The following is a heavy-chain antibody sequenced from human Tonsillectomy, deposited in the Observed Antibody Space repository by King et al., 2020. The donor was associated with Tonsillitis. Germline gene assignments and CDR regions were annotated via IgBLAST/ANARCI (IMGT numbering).Heavy chain of an antibody. V-gene: IGHV3-11*06. CDR3: VKSGVGNSFDY. J-gene: IGHJ4*02. CDR1: GFTFSDYY. CDR2: ISSSSRFI. D-gene: IGHD2-8*01. Sequence: VQLVESGGSLVRPGGSLTLSCAASGFTFSDYYMSWIRQAPGKGLEWISLISSSSRFINYEDSVKGRFTISRDNAENSLFLHMNSLRADDTAVYYCVKSGVGNSFDYWGQGILVTV.